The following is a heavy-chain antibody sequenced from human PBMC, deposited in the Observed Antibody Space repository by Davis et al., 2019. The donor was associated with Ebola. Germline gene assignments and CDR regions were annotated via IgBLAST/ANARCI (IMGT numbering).Heavy chain of an antibody. CDR1: GGSFSGYY. CDR3: ARGGQGVTPFDY. Sequence: MPSETLSLTCAVYGGSFSGYYWSWIRQPPGKGLEWIGEINHSGSTNYNPSLKSRVTISVDTSKNQFSLKLSSVTAADTAVYYCARGGQGVTPFDYWGQGTLVTVSS. CDR2: INHSGST. D-gene: IGHD3-10*01. V-gene: IGHV4-34*01. J-gene: IGHJ4*02.